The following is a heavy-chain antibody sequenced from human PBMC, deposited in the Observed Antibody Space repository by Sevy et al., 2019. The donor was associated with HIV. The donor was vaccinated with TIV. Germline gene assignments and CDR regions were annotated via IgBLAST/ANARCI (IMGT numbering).Heavy chain of an antibody. D-gene: IGHD3-16*02. Sequence: ASVKVSCKASGYTFTGYYMHWVRQAPGQGLEWMGWINPNSGGTNYAQKFQGWVTMTRDTSISTAYMELSRLRSDDTAVYYCARGNYVWGRCRYSNYFDYWGQGTLVTASS. CDR2: INPNSGGT. CDR1: GYTFTGYY. J-gene: IGHJ4*02. V-gene: IGHV1-2*04. CDR3: ARGNYVWGRCRYSNYFDY.